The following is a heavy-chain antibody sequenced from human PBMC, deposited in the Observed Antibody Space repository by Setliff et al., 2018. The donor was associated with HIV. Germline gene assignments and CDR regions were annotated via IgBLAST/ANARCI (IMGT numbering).Heavy chain of an antibody. CDR2: INPNSGGT. Sequence: ASVKVSCKASGYTFTGYYMHWVRQAPGQGLEWMGRINPNSGGTKYAQKFQGRVTMTRDTSITTAYMELGSLISDDTAVYYCAREERYYDGKGALDYWGQGMLVTVSS. CDR1: GYTFTGYY. J-gene: IGHJ4*02. V-gene: IGHV1-2*06. D-gene: IGHD3-22*01. CDR3: AREERYYDGKGALDY.